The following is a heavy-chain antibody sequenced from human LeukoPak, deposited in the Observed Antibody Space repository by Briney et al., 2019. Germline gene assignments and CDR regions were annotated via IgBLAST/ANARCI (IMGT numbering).Heavy chain of an antibody. V-gene: IGHV1-69*10. D-gene: IGHD2-2*02. CDR3: VPAQISGSTSCYTCWFDP. J-gene: IGHJ5*02. Sequence: ASVKVSCKPSGGTFSNYAISWVRQAPGQGRAWLGGIIPILGIANYGQKFQGRVTITADKSTTTAYMELSSLRSEDTAVYYCVPAQISGSTSCYTCWFDPWGQGTLVTVSS. CDR2: IIPILGIA. CDR1: GGTFSNYA.